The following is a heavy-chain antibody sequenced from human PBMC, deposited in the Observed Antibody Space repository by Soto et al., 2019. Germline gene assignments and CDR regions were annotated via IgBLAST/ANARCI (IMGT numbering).Heavy chain of an antibody. J-gene: IGHJ6*03. D-gene: IGHD6-6*01. CDR1: GFTLSGYA. CDR3: ARRARPDFYYMDV. CDR2: ISSNGVGT. Sequence: GGSLRLSCAASGFTLSGYAIDWVRQAPGKGLEYVSVISSNGVGTYYANSVQGRFTISRDNSKNTVYLQMGSLRPEDMAVYYCARRARPDFYYMDVWGKGTTVTVSS. V-gene: IGHV3-64*01.